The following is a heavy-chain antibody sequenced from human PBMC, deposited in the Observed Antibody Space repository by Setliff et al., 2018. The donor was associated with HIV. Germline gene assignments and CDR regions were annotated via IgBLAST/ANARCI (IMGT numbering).Heavy chain of an antibody. D-gene: IGHD2-15*01. V-gene: IGHV3-30*02. CDR1: GITFRSID. J-gene: IGHJ3*02. CDR3: AKGPLHGGFDI. Sequence: PGGSLRLSCAASGITFRSIDIHWVRQAPGRRPEWVAHSVPDGTRAYYSDSVKGRFTISRDNSKNTVYLQMSSLRPDDTAVYHCAKGPLHGGFDIWGQGTMVTVS. CDR2: SVPDGTRA.